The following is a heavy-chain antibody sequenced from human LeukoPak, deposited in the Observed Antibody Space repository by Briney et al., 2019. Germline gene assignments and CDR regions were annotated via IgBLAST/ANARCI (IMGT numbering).Heavy chain of an antibody. J-gene: IGHJ5*02. Sequence: RASVKVSCKVCGGQVTDFAMHWVRQAPGKGLVWMGGFDTEIGETVYAQKFQGRLTLAEDTSADTAYMELSSLRSEDTALYYCAIASDFGDNSFLAPWGQGTLVSVSS. D-gene: IGHD4-23*01. CDR1: GGQVTDFA. CDR2: FDTEIGET. CDR3: AIASDFGDNSFLAP. V-gene: IGHV1-24*01.